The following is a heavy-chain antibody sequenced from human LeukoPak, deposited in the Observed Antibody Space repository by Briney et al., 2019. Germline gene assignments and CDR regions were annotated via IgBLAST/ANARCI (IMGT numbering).Heavy chain of an antibody. CDR3: ARGPTTDYYDGSGYYFFDY. Sequence: ASETLSLTCTVSSGSISTYYWSWIRQPPGKGLEWIGETNHGGRTNYNPSLKSRVSISLDTSKNQFSLKLSSVTAADTAVYYCARGPTTDYYDGSGYYFFDYWGQGTLVTVSS. V-gene: IGHV4-34*01. CDR1: SGSISTYY. J-gene: IGHJ4*02. CDR2: TNHGGRT. D-gene: IGHD3-22*01.